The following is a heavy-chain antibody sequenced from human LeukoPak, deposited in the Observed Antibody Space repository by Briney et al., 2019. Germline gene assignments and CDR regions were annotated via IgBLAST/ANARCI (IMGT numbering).Heavy chain of an antibody. Sequence: SETLSLTCAVYGGSFSGYYWSWIRQSPEKGLEWIGEIYHSGGTTYNPSLKSRVTLSVDKSKNQFSLKLTSVTAADTAVYYCARGNADYSGNWFDPWGQGTLVTVSS. CDR3: ARGNADYSGNWFDP. CDR2: IYHSGGT. V-gene: IGHV4-34*01. CDR1: GGSFSGYY. D-gene: IGHD4-17*01. J-gene: IGHJ5*02.